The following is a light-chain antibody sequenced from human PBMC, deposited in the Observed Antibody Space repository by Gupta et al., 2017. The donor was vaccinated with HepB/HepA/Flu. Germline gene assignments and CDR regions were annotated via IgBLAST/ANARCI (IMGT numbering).Light chain of an antibody. CDR2: DAS. CDR1: ESVGTY. V-gene: IGKV3-11*01. Sequence: EIVLPQSPVTLSLSPGERATLSCRASESVGTYLAWYQQKRGQAPRLLIYDASNRATGIPARFSGSGSGTDFTLTISSLEPEDFAGYYCQQRSRFVTFGPGTEVDIK. CDR3: QQRSRFVT. J-gene: IGKJ3*01.